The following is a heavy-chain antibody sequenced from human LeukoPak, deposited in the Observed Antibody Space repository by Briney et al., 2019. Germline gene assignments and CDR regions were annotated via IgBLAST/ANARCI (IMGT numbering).Heavy chain of an antibody. CDR2: ITSSSSYI. CDR3: AKDGNDILTGYFDY. J-gene: IGHJ4*02. Sequence: GGSLRLSCAASGFTFSSYTMNWVRQAPGKGLEWVSSITSSSSYIYYTDSVKGRFTISRDNAKNSLYLQMNSLRAEDTALYYCAKDGNDILTGYFDYWGQGTLVTVSS. V-gene: IGHV3-21*04. CDR1: GFTFSSYT. D-gene: IGHD3-9*01.